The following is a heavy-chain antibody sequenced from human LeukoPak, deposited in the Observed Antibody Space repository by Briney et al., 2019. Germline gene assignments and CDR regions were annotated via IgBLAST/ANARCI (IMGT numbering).Heavy chain of an antibody. CDR1: GGSISSGGYY. D-gene: IGHD3-22*01. V-gene: IGHV4-39*07. J-gene: IGHJ6*02. Sequence: PSETLSLTCTVSGGSISSGGYYWSWIRQHPGKGLEWIGEINHSGSINYNPSLKSRVTISVDTSKNQFSLKLNSVTAADTAVYYCARVNYYDSSGYYYDYYYGMDVWGQGTTVTVSS. CDR2: INHSGSI. CDR3: ARVNYYDSSGYYYDYYYGMDV.